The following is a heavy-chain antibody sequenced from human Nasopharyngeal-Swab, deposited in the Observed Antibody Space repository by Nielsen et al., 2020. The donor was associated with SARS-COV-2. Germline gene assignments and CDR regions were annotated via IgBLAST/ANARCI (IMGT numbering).Heavy chain of an antibody. CDR3: ARGGPVAFDY. D-gene: IGHD6-19*01. CDR1: GFTFTTYD. J-gene: IGHJ4*02. Sequence: ASVKVSCKASGFTFTTYDINWVRQASAQGPEWMGWMTPKTGYTGYAQKFQGRVTMTWNTSISTAYMDLSSLTSEDTAVYYCARGGPVAFDYWGQGSLVIVSS. V-gene: IGHV1-8*01. CDR2: MTPKTGYT.